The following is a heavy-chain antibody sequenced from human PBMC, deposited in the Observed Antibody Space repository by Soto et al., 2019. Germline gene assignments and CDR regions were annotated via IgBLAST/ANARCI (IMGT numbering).Heavy chain of an antibody. J-gene: IGHJ4*02. CDR3: ARRLQGRDFSPAFNY. V-gene: IGHV2-5*02. Sequence: QITLKESGPTLVKPTQTLTLTCTFSGFSLTTSGVGVGWIRQPPGKALEWLAVIYWDDGKRYNPSLENRLSVTKDTSKNQVVLTMTNMDPVDSGTCYCARRLQGRDFSPAFNYWGQGALVTVSS. CDR2: IYWDDGK. D-gene: IGHD3-3*01. CDR1: GFSLTTSGVG.